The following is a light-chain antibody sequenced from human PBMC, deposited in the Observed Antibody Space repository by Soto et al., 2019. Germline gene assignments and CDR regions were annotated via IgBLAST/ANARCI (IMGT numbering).Light chain of an antibody. CDR2: AAS. CDR1: QSISSY. J-gene: IGKJ3*01. Sequence: DIQMTQSPSSLSASVGERATTTLRASQSISSYLNWYQQKPGKAPKLLIYAASSLQSGVPSRFSGSGSGTDFTLTISSLQPEDFATYYCQQSYSTPLFGPGTKVDI. V-gene: IGKV1-39*01. CDR3: QQSYSTPL.